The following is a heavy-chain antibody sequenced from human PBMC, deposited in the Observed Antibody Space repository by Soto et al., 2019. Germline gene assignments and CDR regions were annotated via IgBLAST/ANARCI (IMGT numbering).Heavy chain of an antibody. J-gene: IGHJ6*02. V-gene: IGHV4-34*01. D-gene: IGHD4-17*01. CDR1: GGSFSGYY. CDR3: ARARIYGGNPWGMDV. Sequence: QVQLQQWGAGLLKPSETLSLTCAVYGGSFSGYYWSWIRQPPGKGLEWIGEINHSGSTNYNPSLKSRVNISVDTSKNQFSLKLSSVTAADTAVYYCARARIYGGNPWGMDVWGQGTTDTVSS. CDR2: INHSGST.